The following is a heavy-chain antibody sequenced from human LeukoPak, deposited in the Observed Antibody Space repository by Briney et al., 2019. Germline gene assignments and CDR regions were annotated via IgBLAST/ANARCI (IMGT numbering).Heavy chain of an antibody. J-gene: IGHJ5*02. CDR2: MNPNSGNT. V-gene: IGHV1-8*01. CDR1: GYTFTSYD. Sequence: GASVKVSCKASGYTFTSYDINWVRQATGQGLEWMRWMNPNSGNTGYAQKFQGRVTMTRNTSISTAYMELSSLRSEDTAVYYCARVPSFYNWFDPWGQGTLVTVSS. CDR3: ARVPSFYNWFDP.